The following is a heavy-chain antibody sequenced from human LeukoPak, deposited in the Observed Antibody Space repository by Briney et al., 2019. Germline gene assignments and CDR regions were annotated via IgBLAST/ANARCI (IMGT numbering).Heavy chain of an antibody. D-gene: IGHD2-15*01. CDR1: GYTFTSYY. CDR2: INPSGGST. CDR3: ARDEGYCSGGSCPPAYYFDY. Sequence: ASVKVSCKASGYTFTSYYMHWVRQAPGQGLEWMGIINPSGGSTSYAQKFQGRVTMTRDTSTSTVYMELSSLRSEDTAVYYCARDEGYCSGGSCPPAYYFDYWGQGTLVTVSS. V-gene: IGHV1-46*01. J-gene: IGHJ4*02.